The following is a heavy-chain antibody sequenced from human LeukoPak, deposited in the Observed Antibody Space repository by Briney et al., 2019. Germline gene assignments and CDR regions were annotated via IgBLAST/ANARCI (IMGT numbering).Heavy chain of an antibody. CDR3: ARGFTGFWSGYYRNYYYMDV. V-gene: IGHV4-34*01. D-gene: IGHD3-3*01. J-gene: IGHJ6*03. CDR2: INHGGST. CDR1: GGSFSGYY. Sequence: SETLSLTCAVYGGSFSGYYWSWIRQPPGKGLEWIGEINHGGSTNYNPSLKSRVTISVDTSKNQFSLKLSSVTAADTAVYYCARGFTGFWSGYYRNYYYMDVWGKGTTVTVSS.